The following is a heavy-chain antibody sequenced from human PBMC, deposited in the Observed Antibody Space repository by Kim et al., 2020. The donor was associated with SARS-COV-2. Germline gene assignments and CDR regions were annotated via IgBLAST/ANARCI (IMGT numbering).Heavy chain of an antibody. Sequence: GGSLRLSCAASGFTFSSYAMSWVRQAPGKGLEWVSVIYSGGSSTYYADSVKGRFTISRDNSKNTLYLQMNSLRAEDTAVYYCAKALRDGYNPRPFDYWGQGTLVTVSS. CDR2: IYSGGSST. J-gene: IGHJ4*02. CDR1: GFTFSSYA. D-gene: IGHD5-12*01. CDR3: AKALRDGYNPRPFDY. V-gene: IGHV3-23*03.